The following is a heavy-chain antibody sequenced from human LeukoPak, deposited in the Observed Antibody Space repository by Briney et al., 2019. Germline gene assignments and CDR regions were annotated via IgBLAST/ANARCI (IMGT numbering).Heavy chain of an antibody. CDR3: AKGSKVVPAGGWFDP. Sequence: GGSLRLSCAASGFTFDDYAMDWVRQSPGKGRGWVSGISLDSGSTDYAGSVKGRFTISRDNAKNSLYLQMNSLRAEDMALYYCAKGSKVVPAGGWFDPWGQGTLVTVSS. J-gene: IGHJ5*02. V-gene: IGHV3-9*03. D-gene: IGHD2-2*01. CDR1: GFTFDDYA. CDR2: ISLDSGST.